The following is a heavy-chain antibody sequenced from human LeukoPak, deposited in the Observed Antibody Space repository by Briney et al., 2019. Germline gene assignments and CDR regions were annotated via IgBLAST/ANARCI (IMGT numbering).Heavy chain of an antibody. J-gene: IGHJ4*02. Sequence: PGGSLRLSCAASGFTFSSYAMNWVRQAPGKGLEWVSAISSSGGSTYYADSVKGRFTISRDNSKNTLYLQVNSLRAEDTAVYYCAKPLTSVTYRNFDYWGQGTLVTVSS. CDR1: GFTFSSYA. CDR3: AKPLTSVTYRNFDY. CDR2: ISSSGGST. V-gene: IGHV3-23*01. D-gene: IGHD4-17*01.